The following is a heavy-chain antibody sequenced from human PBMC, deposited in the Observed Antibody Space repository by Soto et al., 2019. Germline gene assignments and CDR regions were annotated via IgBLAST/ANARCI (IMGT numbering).Heavy chain of an antibody. CDR1: GFTLSDNY. V-gene: IGHV3-15*07. Sequence: GGSLRLSCAASGFTLSDNYMNWIRQTPGKGLEWVGRIKSKTDGGTTDYAAPVKGRFTISRDDSKNTLYLQMNSLKTEDTAVYYCTTVRDFWSGYYYYYYGMDVWGQGTTVTVSS. D-gene: IGHD3-3*01. J-gene: IGHJ6*02. CDR3: TTVRDFWSGYYYYYYGMDV. CDR2: IKSKTDGGTT.